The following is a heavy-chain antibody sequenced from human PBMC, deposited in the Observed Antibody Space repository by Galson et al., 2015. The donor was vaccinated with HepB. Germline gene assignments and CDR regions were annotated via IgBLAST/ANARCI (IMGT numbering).Heavy chain of an antibody. CDR1: GFTFSRFA. CDR2: VSYDGGKD. Sequence: SGFTFSRFAMHWVRQAPGKGLEWVTVVSYDGGKDYYADSVKGRFTISRDNSENTLYLHMINLRPEDTAVYYCARGSSYYYDSSGYSGLRNAFDIWGQGTMVTVSS. J-gene: IGHJ3*02. D-gene: IGHD3-22*01. V-gene: IGHV3-30*03. CDR3: ARGSSYYYDSSGYSGLRNAFDI.